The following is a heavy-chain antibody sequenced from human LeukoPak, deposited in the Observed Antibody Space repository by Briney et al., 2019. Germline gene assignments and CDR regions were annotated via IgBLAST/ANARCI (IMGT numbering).Heavy chain of an antibody. D-gene: IGHD1-1*01. CDR3: ARDGVHDPPFDY. CDR1: GFTFSSYS. J-gene: IGHJ4*02. CDR2: ISSSSNYI. Sequence: PGGSLRLSCAASGFTFSSYSMNWVRQAPGKGLEWVSSISSSSNYIYYADSVKGRFTISRDNAKNSLFLQMNSLRAEDTAVYYCARDGVHDPPFDYWGRELWSPSPQ. V-gene: IGHV3-21*01.